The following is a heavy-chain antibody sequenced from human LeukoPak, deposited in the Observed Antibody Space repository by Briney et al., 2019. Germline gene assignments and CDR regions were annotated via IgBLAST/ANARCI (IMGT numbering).Heavy chain of an antibody. Sequence: PSETLSLTCAVYGGSFSGYYWSWIRQPPGKGLEWIGEINRSGSTNYNPSLKSRVTISVDTSKNQFSLKLSSVTAADTAVYYCAREGVIAAAGSDCWGQGTLVTVSS. J-gene: IGHJ4*02. CDR3: AREGVIAAAGSDC. V-gene: IGHV4-34*01. CDR2: INRSGST. CDR1: GGSFSGYY. D-gene: IGHD6-13*01.